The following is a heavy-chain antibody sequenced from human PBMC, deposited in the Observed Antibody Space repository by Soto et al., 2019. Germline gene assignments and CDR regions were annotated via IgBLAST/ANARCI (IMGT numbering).Heavy chain of an antibody. J-gene: IGHJ5*02. D-gene: IGHD1-1*01. CDR2: IYATGTT. V-gene: IGHV4-4*07. CDR3: VRDGTKTLRDWFDP. CDR1: GACISGFY. Sequence: PXASLSLTCTVSGACISGFYWSWIRKSAGKGLEWIGRIYATGTTDYNPSLKSRVMMSVDTSKKQFSLKLRSVTAADTAVYYCVRDGTKTLRDWFDPWGQGISVTVSS.